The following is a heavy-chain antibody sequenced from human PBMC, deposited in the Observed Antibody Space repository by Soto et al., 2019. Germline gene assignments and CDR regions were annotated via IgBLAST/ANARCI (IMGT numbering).Heavy chain of an antibody. CDR3: ARVSSDGGY. V-gene: IGHV3-30*01. J-gene: IGHJ4*02. Sequence: PGGSLRLSCAASGFTFSSYAMHWVRQAPGKGLEWVAVISYDGSNKYYADSVEGRFTISRDNSKNTLYLQMNSLRAEDTAVYYCARVSSDGGYWGQGTLVTVSS. CDR2: ISYDGSNK. CDR1: GFTFSSYA. D-gene: IGHD3-16*01.